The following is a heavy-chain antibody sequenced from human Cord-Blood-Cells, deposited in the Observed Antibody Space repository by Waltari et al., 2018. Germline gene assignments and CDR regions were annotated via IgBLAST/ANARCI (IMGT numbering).Heavy chain of an antibody. CDR1: GSTPTALT. J-gene: IGHJ4*02. D-gene: IGHD1-26*01. V-gene: IGHV1-24*01. Sequence: QVQLVQSGAAVTTPGASGKVSCKVSGSTPTALTMSWVRQAPGKGLEWMGGFEPEDGETIYAQKFQGRVTMTEDTSTDTAYMELSSLRSEDTAVYYCATADMEWELRYWGQGTLVTVSS. CDR2: FEPEDGET. CDR3: ATADMEWELRY.